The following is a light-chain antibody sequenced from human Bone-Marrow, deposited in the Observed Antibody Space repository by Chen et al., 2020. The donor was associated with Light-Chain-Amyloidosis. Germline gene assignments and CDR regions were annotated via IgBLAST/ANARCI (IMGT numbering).Light chain of an antibody. Sequence: DIVLTQSPDSLAVSLGERATINCKSSQSVLYSSNNKNYLAWYQQKPGQPPKLLIYWASTRESGVPDRFSSSWSGTDFTLTISSLQAEDVAVYYCQQYYSTLYTFGQVTNLEIK. CDR1: QSVLYSSNNKNY. CDR2: WAS. CDR3: QQYYSTLYT. J-gene: IGKJ2*01. V-gene: IGKV4-1*01.